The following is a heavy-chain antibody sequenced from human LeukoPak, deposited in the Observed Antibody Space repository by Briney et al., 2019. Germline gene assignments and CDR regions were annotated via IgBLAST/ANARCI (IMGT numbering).Heavy chain of an antibody. Sequence: SETLSLTCTVSGGSISSHYWSWIRQPPGKGLEWIGYIYYSGSTNYNPSLKSRVTISVDTSKNQFSLKLSSVTAADTAVYYCARVPGYSSSSPFDYWGQGTLDTVSS. J-gene: IGHJ4*02. V-gene: IGHV4-59*11. CDR3: ARVPGYSSSSPFDY. D-gene: IGHD6-13*01. CDR1: GGSISSHY. CDR2: IYYSGST.